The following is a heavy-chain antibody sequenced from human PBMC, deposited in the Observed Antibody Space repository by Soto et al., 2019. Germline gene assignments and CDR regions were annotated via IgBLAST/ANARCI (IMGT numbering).Heavy chain of an antibody. CDR3: AKAARIAAAGRDYFDY. D-gene: IGHD6-13*01. J-gene: IGHJ4*02. Sequence: GGSLRLSCAASGFTFSSYAMSWVRQAPGKGLEWVSAIGGSGGSTYYADSVKGRLTISRDNSKNTLYLQMNSLRAEDTAVYYCAKAARIAAAGRDYFDYWGQGTLVTVSS. CDR2: IGGSGGST. CDR1: GFTFSSYA. V-gene: IGHV3-23*01.